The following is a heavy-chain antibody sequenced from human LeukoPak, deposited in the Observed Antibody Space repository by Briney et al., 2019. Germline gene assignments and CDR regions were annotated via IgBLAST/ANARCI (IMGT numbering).Heavy chain of an antibody. Sequence: PGGSLRLSCAASGFTISSNYMSWVRQAPGKGLEWVSVIYSGGSTYYADSVKGRFTISRDNSKNTLYLQMNSLRAEDTAVYYCARDQRGYGDYVLLDYWGQGTLVTVSS. J-gene: IGHJ4*02. D-gene: IGHD4-17*01. CDR1: GFTISSNY. V-gene: IGHV3-66*01. CDR2: IYSGGST. CDR3: ARDQRGYGDYVLLDY.